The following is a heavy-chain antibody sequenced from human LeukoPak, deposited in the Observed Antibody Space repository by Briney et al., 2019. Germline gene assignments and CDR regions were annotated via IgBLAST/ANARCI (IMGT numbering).Heavy chain of an antibody. CDR1: GGSFSGYY. V-gene: IGHV4-34*01. CDR3: ASGNGYCSGGSCSGAYFDY. Sequence: SETLSLTCAVYGGSFSGYYWSWIRQPPGNGLEWNGEINDSGSTNYNPSLKSRVTIPVDTSKNQFSLKLSSVTAADTAVYYCASGNGYCSGGSCSGAYFDYWGQGNLVTVSS. D-gene: IGHD2-15*01. J-gene: IGHJ4*02. CDR2: INDSGST.